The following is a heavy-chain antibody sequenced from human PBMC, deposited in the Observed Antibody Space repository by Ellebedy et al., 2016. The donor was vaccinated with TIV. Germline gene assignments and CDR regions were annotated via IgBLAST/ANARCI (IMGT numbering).Heavy chain of an antibody. CDR1: GFTFSKAW. CDR3: ARDGWGYYYGMDV. V-gene: IGHV3-48*02. D-gene: IGHD3-16*01. CDR2: ISSSSSSI. J-gene: IGHJ6*02. Sequence: PGGSLRLSCVASGFTFSKAWMNWVRQAPGKGLEWVSYISSSSSSIYYAESVKGRFTISRDNAKNSLYLQMNSLRDEDTAVYYCARDGWGYYYGMDVWGQGTTVTVSS.